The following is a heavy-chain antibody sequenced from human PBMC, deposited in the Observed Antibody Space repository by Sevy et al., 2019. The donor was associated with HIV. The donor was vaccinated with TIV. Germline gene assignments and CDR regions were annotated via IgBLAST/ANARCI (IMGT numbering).Heavy chain of an antibody. J-gene: IGHJ6*03. CDR3: AKGTGNRYCSSTSCRPHYYYYMDV. CDR1: GFTFSSYG. Sequence: LSLTCAASGFTFSSYGMHWVRQAPGKGLEWVAFIRYDGSNKYYADSVKGRFTISRDNSKNTLYLQMNSLRAEDTAVYYCAKGTGNRYCSSTSCRPHYYYYMDVWGKGTTVTVSS. V-gene: IGHV3-30*02. CDR2: IRYDGSNK. D-gene: IGHD2-2*01.